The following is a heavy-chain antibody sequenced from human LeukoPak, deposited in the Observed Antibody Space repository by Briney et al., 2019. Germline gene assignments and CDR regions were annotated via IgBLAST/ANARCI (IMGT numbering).Heavy chain of an antibody. CDR2: IDYSGST. D-gene: IGHD3/OR15-3a*01. CDR1: GGSISSGGYY. V-gene: IGHV4-31*03. CDR3: ASRRPGSDYDFWYFDL. J-gene: IGHJ2*01. Sequence: SETLSLTCTVSGGSISSGGYYWSWIRQHPGKGLEWLGYIDYSGSTYYNPSLKSRVSISVETSKNQFSLKLSSVTAADTAMYNCASRRPGSDYDFWYFDLWGRGTLVTVSS.